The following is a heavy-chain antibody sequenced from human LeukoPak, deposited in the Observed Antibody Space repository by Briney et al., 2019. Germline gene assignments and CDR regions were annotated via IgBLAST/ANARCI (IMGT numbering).Heavy chain of an antibody. V-gene: IGHV4-34*01. J-gene: IGHJ5*02. Sequence: SETLSLTCAVYGWSFSGYYWSWIRQPPGKGLEWIGEINHSGSTNYNPSLKSRVTISEHTSKKQFSLKLSSVTAADTAVYYWARVGDVLTGFRFDPWGQGTLVTVSS. CDR2: INHSGST. D-gene: IGHD3-9*01. CDR1: GWSFSGYY. CDR3: ARVGDVLTGFRFDP.